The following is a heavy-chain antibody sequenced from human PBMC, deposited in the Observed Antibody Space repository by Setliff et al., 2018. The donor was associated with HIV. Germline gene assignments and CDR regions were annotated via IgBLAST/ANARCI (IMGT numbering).Heavy chain of an antibody. V-gene: IGHV4-59*11. CDR2: IYFSGST. D-gene: IGHD6-13*01. CDR1: GGSISSHY. Sequence: SETLSLTCTVSGGSISSHYWNWIRQPPGKGLEWIGSIYFSGSTNYNPSLKSRVTISVDTSKNQFSLKLSSVTAADTAVYYCASSYSSSWSYFGYWVQGTLITVSS. CDR3: ASSYSSSWSYFGY. J-gene: IGHJ4*02.